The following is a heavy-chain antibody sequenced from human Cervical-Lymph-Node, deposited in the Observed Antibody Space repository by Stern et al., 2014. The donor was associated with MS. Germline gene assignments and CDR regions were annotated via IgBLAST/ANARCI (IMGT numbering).Heavy chain of an antibody. D-gene: IGHD2-15*01. CDR3: AREKAVDDWYYNL. J-gene: IGHJ2*01. CDR1: GYTFTSYA. Sequence: QVQLVESGPELKKPGASVKVSCKASGYTFTSYALNWGRQPPGQGLERMGWINTNTGNPTYAQGFTGRFVFSLDTSVSTAYLQISSLKAEDTAVYYCAREKAVDDWYYNLWGRGTLVTVSS. CDR2: INTNTGNP. V-gene: IGHV7-4-1*02.